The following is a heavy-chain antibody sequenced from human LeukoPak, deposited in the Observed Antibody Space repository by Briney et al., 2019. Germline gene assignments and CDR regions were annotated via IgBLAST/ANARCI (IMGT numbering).Heavy chain of an antibody. V-gene: IGHV3-49*04. D-gene: IGHD3-9*01. CDR2: IRSKAYGGTT. J-gene: IGHJ4*02. Sequence: QTGRSLRLSCTASGFTFGDYAMSWVRQAPGKGLEWAGFIRSKAYGGTTEYAASVKGRFTISRDDSKSIAYLQMNSLKTEDTAVYYCTRDSPYYDILTGYNDYWGQGTLVTVSS. CDR1: GFTFGDYA. CDR3: TRDSPYYDILTGYNDY.